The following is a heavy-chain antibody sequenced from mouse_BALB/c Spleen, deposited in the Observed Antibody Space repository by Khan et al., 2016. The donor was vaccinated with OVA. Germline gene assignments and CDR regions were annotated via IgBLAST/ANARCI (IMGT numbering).Heavy chain of an antibody. Sequence: EVQLQESGPELMKPGASVKISCKASGYSFTTYYMHWVQQSHGKSLEWIGYIDPFNGGNDYNQKFKGKATLTVDKSSSTAYMHLSSLTSEDSAVYYCARGTLDYWGQGTLVTVSA. CDR2: IDPFNGGN. CDR3: ARGTLDY. CDR1: GYSFTTYY. D-gene: IGHD3-3*01. V-gene: IGHV1-34*01. J-gene: IGHJ3*01.